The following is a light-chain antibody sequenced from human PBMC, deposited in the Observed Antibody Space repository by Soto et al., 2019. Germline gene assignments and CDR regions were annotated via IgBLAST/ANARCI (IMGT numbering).Light chain of an antibody. CDR3: MQDLQTPKT. CDR2: LGS. Sequence: DIVMTQSPLSLPVTPGEPASISCRSSQSLLHSNGYNYLDWYLQKPGQSPQLLIYLGSNRASGGPDRFSGSGSGTDSTLKISRVEAEDVGVYYCMQDLQTPKTFGQGTKVEIK. V-gene: IGKV2-28*01. J-gene: IGKJ1*01. CDR1: QSLLHSNGYNY.